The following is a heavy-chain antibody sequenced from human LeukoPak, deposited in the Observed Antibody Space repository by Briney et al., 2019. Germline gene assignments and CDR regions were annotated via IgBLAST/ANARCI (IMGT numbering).Heavy chain of an antibody. CDR2: IRISGAS. CDR1: GASIRGHY. CDR3: ARDSLDSSSWSYYYYMDV. Sequence: SSETLSLTCTVSGASIRGHYWSWFRQTPGQAPEWIAWIRISGASNSNPSLKRRVTISGDTSKNQFSLKLSSVTAADTAVYYCARDSLDSSSWSYYYYMDVWGKGTTVTVSS. V-gene: IGHV4-4*07. J-gene: IGHJ6*03. D-gene: IGHD6-13*01.